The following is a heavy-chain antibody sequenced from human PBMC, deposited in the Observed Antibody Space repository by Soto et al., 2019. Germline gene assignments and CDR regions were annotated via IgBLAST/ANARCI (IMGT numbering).Heavy chain of an antibody. D-gene: IGHD1-26*01. CDR1: GGSISSYY. V-gene: IGHV4-59*01. CDR3: ASPTLGGGSYSGAFDI. CDR2: IYYSGST. Sequence: SETLSLTCTVSGGSISSYYWGWIRQPPGKGLEWIGYIYYSGSTNYNPSLKSRVTISVDTSKNQFSLKLSSVTAADTAVYYCASPTLGGGSYSGAFDIWGQGTMVTVSS. J-gene: IGHJ3*02.